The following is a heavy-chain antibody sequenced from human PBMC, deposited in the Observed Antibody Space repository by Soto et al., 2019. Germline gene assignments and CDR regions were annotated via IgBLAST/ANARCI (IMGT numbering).Heavy chain of an antibody. J-gene: IGHJ6*02. CDR1: GYIFVNYG. V-gene: IGHV1-18*01. D-gene: IGHD3-16*01. Sequence: QVQLVQSGDEVRKPGSSVKVSCKASGYIFVNYGIAWVRQAPGQGLEWRGWISPYSGNTHYASKVQGRLTMPTDTSTSTACMALGSLTSDDTAVYYCTMVGNYVTRTHPDVWGQGTTFTVSS. CDR2: ISPYSGNT. CDR3: TMVGNYVTRTHPDV.